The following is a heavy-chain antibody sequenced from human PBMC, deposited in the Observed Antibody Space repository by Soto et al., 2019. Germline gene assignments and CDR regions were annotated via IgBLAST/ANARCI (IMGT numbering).Heavy chain of an antibody. Sequence: GESLKNSCKCSGYSFTSYWIVLVRQMTGKGLEWMGIIYPGDSDTRYSPSFQGQVTISADKSISTAYLQWSSLKASDTAMYYCARLEEWLVRSDAFDIWGQGTMVTVSS. CDR1: GYSFTSYW. CDR3: ARLEEWLVRSDAFDI. J-gene: IGHJ3*02. V-gene: IGHV5-51*01. CDR2: IYPGDSDT. D-gene: IGHD6-19*01.